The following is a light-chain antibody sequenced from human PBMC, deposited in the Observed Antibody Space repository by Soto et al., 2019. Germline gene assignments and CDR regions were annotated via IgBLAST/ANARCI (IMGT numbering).Light chain of an antibody. J-gene: IGKJ1*01. CDR1: QSVSSS. CDR2: GAS. V-gene: IGKV3-20*01. Sequence: EIVLTQSPGTLSLSPGERATLSCRASQSVSSSLAWYQQKPGQAPRLLIYGASSRATGIPDRFSGSGSGPDFTLTIRRLEPEDFEVYFCQHYGISRTFGQGTKVEIK. CDR3: QHYGISRT.